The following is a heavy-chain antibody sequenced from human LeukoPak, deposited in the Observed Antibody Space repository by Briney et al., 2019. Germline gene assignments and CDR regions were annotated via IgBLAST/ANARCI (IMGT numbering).Heavy chain of an antibody. CDR1: GFTFDDYA. CDR2: ISWNSGSI. Sequence: GGSLRLSCAASGFTFDDYAMHWVRQAPGKGLEWVSGISWNSGSIVYADSVKGRFTISRDNAKNSLYLQMNSLRVEDTAVYYCARDFAVNRGQGTLVTVSS. V-gene: IGHV3-9*01. CDR3: ARDFAVN. J-gene: IGHJ4*02. D-gene: IGHD1-14*01.